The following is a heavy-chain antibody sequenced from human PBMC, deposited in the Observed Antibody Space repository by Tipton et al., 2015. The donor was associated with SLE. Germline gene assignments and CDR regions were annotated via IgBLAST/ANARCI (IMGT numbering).Heavy chain of an antibody. D-gene: IGHD1-26*01. CDR1: GFTFSSYE. CDR2: ISYDGSNK. J-gene: IGHJ4*02. V-gene: IGHV3-30*04. Sequence: SLRLSCATSGFTFSSYEMIWVRQAPGKGLEWVAVISYDGSNKYYADSVKGRFTISRDNSKNTLFLQMNSLRAEDTAVYYCAASLAGAIDYWGQVTLVTVSS. CDR3: AASLAGAIDY.